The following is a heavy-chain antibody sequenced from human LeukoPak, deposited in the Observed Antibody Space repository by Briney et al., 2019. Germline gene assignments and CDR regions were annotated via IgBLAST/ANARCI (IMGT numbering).Heavy chain of an antibody. CDR2: IYHSGST. Sequence: PSGTLSLTCAVSGGSISSSNWWSWVRQPPGKGLEWIGEIYHSGSTNYNPSLKSRVTISVDKSKNQFSLKLSSVTAADTAVYYCARLAAAGILTYYYYMDVWGKGTTVTVSS. CDR1: GGSISSSNW. V-gene: IGHV4-4*02. D-gene: IGHD6-13*01. CDR3: ARLAAAGILTYYYYMDV. J-gene: IGHJ6*03.